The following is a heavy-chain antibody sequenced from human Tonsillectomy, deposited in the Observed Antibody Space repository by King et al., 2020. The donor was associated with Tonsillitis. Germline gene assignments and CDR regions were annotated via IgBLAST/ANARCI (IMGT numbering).Heavy chain of an antibody. D-gene: IGHD3-10*01. J-gene: IGHJ1*01. Sequence: VQLVESGGGLVQPGGSLRLSCAASGFTFSSYSMNWVRQAPGKGLEWVSYISSSSSTIYYADSVKGRFTISRDNAKNSLYLQMNSLRAEDTAVYYCARDTPLWFGAIFAEYFQHWGQGTLVTVSS. V-gene: IGHV3-48*01. CDR3: ARDTPLWFGAIFAEYFQH. CDR1: GFTFSSYS. CDR2: ISSSSSTI.